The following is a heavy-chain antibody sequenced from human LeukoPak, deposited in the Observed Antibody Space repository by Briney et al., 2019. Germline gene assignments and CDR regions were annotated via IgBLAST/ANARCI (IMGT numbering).Heavy chain of an antibody. D-gene: IGHD6-13*01. CDR2: ISSSSSYI. V-gene: IGHV3-21*01. J-gene: IGHJ4*02. CDR3: ARAYSSTWSLGY. Sequence: GGSLRLSCAASGFTFSTYSMNWVRQAPGEGLEWVSSISSSSSYIYYADSEKGRFTISRDNAKNSLYLQMNSLRAEDTAVYYCARAYSSTWSLGYWGQGTLVTVSS. CDR1: GFTFSTYS.